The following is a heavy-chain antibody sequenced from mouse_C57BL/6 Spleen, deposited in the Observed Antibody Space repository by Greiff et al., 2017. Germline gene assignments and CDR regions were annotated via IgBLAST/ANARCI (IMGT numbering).Heavy chain of an antibody. CDR2: ISSGSSTI. CDR1: GFTFSDYG. V-gene: IGHV5-17*01. J-gene: IGHJ3*01. Sequence: EVMLVESGGGLVKPGGSLKLSCAASGFTFSDYGMHWVRQAPEKGLEWVAYISSGSSTIYYADTVKGRFTISRDNAKNTLFLQMTSLRSEDTAMYYCARGDTGTGFAYWGQGTLVTVSA. CDR3: ARGDTGTGFAY. D-gene: IGHD4-1*01.